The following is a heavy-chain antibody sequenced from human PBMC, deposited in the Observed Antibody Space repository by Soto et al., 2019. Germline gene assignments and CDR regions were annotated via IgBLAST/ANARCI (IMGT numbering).Heavy chain of an antibody. V-gene: IGHV3-30*03. CDR1: RVSFNSYD. D-gene: IGHD2-15*01. CDR2: ISYHGSNT. CDR3: AGTSRYCCGGDSHT. Sequence: GGTLRLSCAASRVSFNSYDYHWVRQGQGKGSEGVSIISYHGSNTYYSVSVMALVTISRDKSYDTLFLQMHSLRSEGTHICYCAGTSRYCCGGDSHTWGPGTLLNVSS. J-gene: IGHJ5*01.